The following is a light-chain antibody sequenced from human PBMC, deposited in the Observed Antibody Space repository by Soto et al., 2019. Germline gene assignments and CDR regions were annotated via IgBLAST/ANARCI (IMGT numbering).Light chain of an antibody. CDR1: QSVGSD. J-gene: IGKJ4*01. Sequence: EIVLTQSPATLSLSPGESATLSCRASQSVGSDLTWYQQKPGQAPRLLIHGASNRATGIPARFSGSGSGTGFTLTISRLEPEDFAVYYCQQRSTWPLTFGGGTKVEIK. CDR2: GAS. V-gene: IGKV3-11*01. CDR3: QQRSTWPLT.